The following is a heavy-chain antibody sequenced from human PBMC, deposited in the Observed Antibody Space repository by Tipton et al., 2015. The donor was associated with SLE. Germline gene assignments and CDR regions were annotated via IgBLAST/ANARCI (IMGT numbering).Heavy chain of an antibody. CDR1: GGSISSSSYY. J-gene: IGHJ5*02. D-gene: IGHD4-23*01. CDR3: ASGGYGGNFLGWFDP. Sequence: TLSLTCTVSGGSISSSSYYWGWIRQPPGKGLAWIGSIYYSGSTNYNPSLKSRVTISVDTSKNQFSLKVTSVTAADTAVYYCASGGYGGNFLGWFDPWGQGTLVTVSS. CDR2: IYYSGST. V-gene: IGHV4-39*07.